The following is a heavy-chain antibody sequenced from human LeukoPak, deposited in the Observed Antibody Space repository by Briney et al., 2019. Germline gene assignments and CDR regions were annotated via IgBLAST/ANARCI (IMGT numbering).Heavy chain of an antibody. CDR3: AREEPQTTVPEGMDV. V-gene: IGHV4-59*01. D-gene: IGHD4-17*01. J-gene: IGHJ6*04. Sequence: SETLSLTCTVSGGSLSYYYWGWIRQSPGRGLEWIGYIYYRGSTNYNPSINSRITISVHTSKTQFYLQLRSVTTADTAVYYCAREEPQTTVPEGMDVWGKGTTVTVSS. CDR1: GGSLSYYY. CDR2: IYYRGST.